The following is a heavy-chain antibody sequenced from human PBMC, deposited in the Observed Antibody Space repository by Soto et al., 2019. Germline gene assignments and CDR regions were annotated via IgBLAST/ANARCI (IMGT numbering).Heavy chain of an antibody. J-gene: IGHJ4*02. CDR3: VRDLNGDFYY. CDR1: GYSFTTYG. CDR2: INGYGHGA. D-gene: IGHD3-10*01. Sequence: QVQLVQSGAEVRQPGAAVKVSCKASGYSFTTYGMSWVRQAPGQGLEYMGWINGYGHGAKYVQRFQGRFSMTTDTSPNTVYMDLRSLTSDDTAVYYCVRDLNGDFYYWGQGTVVIVSP. V-gene: IGHV1-18*01.